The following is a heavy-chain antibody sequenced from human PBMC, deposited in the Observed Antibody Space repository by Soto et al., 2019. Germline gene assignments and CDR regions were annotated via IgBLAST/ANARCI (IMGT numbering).Heavy chain of an antibody. J-gene: IGHJ5*02. Sequence: ASVKVSCKASGYTFTSYGISWVRQAPGQGLEWMGWISAYNGNTNYAQKLQGRVTMTTDTSTSTAYMELRSLRSDDTAVYYCARDFRPFYGETRGFDPWGQGTLVTVSS. CDR2: ISAYNGNT. D-gene: IGHD4-17*01. CDR1: GYTFTSYG. CDR3: ARDFRPFYGETRGFDP. V-gene: IGHV1-18*01.